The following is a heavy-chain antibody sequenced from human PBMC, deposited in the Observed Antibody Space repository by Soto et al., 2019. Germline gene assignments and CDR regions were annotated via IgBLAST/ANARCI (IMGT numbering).Heavy chain of an antibody. J-gene: IGHJ5*02. V-gene: IGHV3-74*03. CDR1: GFTFSNYW. D-gene: IGHD4-17*01. CDR3: ASLRRWHPCDL. Sequence: EVLLVESGGGLVQPGGSLRLSCAASGFTFSNYWMHWVRRAPGQGLVWVARVNSEGSDTMYADSVKGRFTISRDNAKNTRYLQMNGLRAEDTAVYYCASLRRWHPCDLWGQGTLVTVSS. CDR2: VNSEGSDT.